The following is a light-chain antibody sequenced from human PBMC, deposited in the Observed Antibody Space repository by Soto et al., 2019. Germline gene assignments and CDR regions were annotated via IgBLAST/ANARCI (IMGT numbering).Light chain of an antibody. CDR2: KAS. CDR3: QQLNSYPLT. Sequence: DIQMTQSPSTLSGSVGDRVTITCRASQTISSWLAWYQQKPGKAPKLLIYKASTLQSGVPSRFSGSGSGTEFTLTISSLQPEDFATYYCQQLNSYPLTLGQGTRLEIK. V-gene: IGKV1-5*03. J-gene: IGKJ5*01. CDR1: QTISSW.